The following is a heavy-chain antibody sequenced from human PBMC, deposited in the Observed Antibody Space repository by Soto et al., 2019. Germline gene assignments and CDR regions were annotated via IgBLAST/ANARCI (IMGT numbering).Heavy chain of an antibody. V-gene: IGHV1-69*01. J-gene: IGHJ5*01. CDR2: IIPVFGTA. Sequence: QAQLVQSGAEVKKPGSSVKVSCKASGGVFRNYAINWVRQAPGQGLEWMGGIIPVFGTADYPQKFQGRVTITADESTTTAYMELTSVKTEDTAVYFCARGRWGSYSFDSWGQGTLVNVAS. D-gene: IGHD1-26*01. CDR1: GGVFRNYA. CDR3: ARGRWGSYSFDS.